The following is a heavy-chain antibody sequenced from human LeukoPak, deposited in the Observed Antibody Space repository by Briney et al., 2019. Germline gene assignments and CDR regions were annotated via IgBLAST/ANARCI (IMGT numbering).Heavy chain of an antibody. V-gene: IGHV3-7*03. D-gene: IGHD3-9*01. J-gene: IGHJ4*02. CDR2: IKQDGSEK. CDR3: ARIKRRTYYDILTGYYLDY. CDR1: GFTFSSYW. Sequence: GGSLRLSCAASGFTFSSYWMSWVRQAPGKGLEWVANIKQDGSEKYYVDSVKGRFTISRDNAKNSLYLQMNSLRAEDTAVYYCARIKRRTYYDILTGYYLDYWGQGTLVTVSS.